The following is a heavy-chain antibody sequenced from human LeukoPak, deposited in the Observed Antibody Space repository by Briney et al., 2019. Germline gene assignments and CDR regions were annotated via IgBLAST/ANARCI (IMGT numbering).Heavy chain of an antibody. D-gene: IGHD6-13*01. Sequence: GGSLRLSCAASGFTFSTYWMHWVRQAPGQGLVWVSRIHSDGSSTTYADSVKGRFTISRDNTKNTLVLQMSSLRVDDTAVYYCARGGIGSFDLWGQGTLVTVSS. J-gene: IGHJ4*02. CDR1: GFTFSTYW. CDR2: IHSDGSST. V-gene: IGHV3-74*01. CDR3: ARGGIGSFDL.